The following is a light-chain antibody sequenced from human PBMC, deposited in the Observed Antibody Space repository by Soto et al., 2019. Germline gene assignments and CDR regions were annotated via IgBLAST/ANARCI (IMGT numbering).Light chain of an antibody. J-gene: IGLJ2*01. CDR3: AAWDDSLNGVV. CDR2: SNN. CDR1: SSNIGSNT. V-gene: IGLV1-44*01. Sequence: QSVLTQPPSASGTPGQRVTISCSGGSSNIGSNTVNWYQQLPGTAPKLLIYSNNQRPSGVPDRSSGSKSGTSASLAISGIQSEDEADYYCAAWDDSLNGVVFGGGTKLTVL.